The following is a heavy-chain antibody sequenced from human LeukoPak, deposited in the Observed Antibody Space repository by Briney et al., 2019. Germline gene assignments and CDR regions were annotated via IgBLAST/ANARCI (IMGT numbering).Heavy chain of an antibody. Sequence: SETLSLTCAVSDDSFSSHYWTWIRQPPGKGLEWIGYISYIGSTNYNPSLKSRVTISIDTSKNQFSLKLSSVTAAATAVYYCARDLVTVTKGFDIWGQGTMVSVSS. CDR2: ISYIGST. CDR3: ARDLVTVTKGFDI. CDR1: DDSFSSHY. D-gene: IGHD4-17*01. V-gene: IGHV4-59*11. J-gene: IGHJ3*02.